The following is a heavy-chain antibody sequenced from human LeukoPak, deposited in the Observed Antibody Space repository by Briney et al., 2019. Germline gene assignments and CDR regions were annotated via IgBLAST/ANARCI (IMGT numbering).Heavy chain of an antibody. J-gene: IGHJ4*02. D-gene: IGHD1-1*01. CDR2: IYYSGST. CDR1: GGSISSSSYY. CDR3: ARWTLGNEMRFDY. Sequence: SETLSLTCTVSGGSISSSSYYWGWIRQPPGKGLEWIGSIYYSGSTYYNPSLKSRVTISVDTSKNQFSLKLSSVTAADTAVYYCARWTLGNEMRFDYWGQGTLVTVSS. V-gene: IGHV4-39*01.